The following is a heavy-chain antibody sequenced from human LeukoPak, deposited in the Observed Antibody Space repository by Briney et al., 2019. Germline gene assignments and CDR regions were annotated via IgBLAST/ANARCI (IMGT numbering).Heavy chain of an antibody. CDR2: LSRGEST. CDR3: ASRDASSNWYFGH. Sequence: PSETLSLTCAVYGGSSSDSYLTWIRQPPGKGLEWIGELSRGESTNYHPSLAGRVTISVDTSKNHFSLRLTSVTAADTAVYYCASRDASSNWYFGHWGQGHLVTVSS. V-gene: IGHV4-34*01. J-gene: IGHJ4*02. CDR1: GGSSSDSY. D-gene: IGHD6-13*01.